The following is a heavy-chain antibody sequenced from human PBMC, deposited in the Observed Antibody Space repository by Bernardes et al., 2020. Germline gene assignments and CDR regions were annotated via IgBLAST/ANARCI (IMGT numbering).Heavy chain of an antibody. D-gene: IGHD1-20*01. CDR2: INPSGGST. CDR1: GYTFTSYY. Sequence: ASVKVSCKASGYTFTSYYMHWVRQAPGQGLEWMGIINPSGGSTSYAQKFQGRVTMTRDTSTSTVYMELSSLRSEDTAVYYCARVGISRSKRTGWFDPWGQGTLVTVSS. J-gene: IGHJ5*02. V-gene: IGHV1-46*01. CDR3: ARVGISRSKRTGWFDP.